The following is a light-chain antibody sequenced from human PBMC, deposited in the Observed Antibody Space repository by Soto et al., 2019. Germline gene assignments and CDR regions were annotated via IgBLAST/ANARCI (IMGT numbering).Light chain of an antibody. CDR1: LNVNSY. Sequence: VVLPTSTDTISFSPWEIGPISFRCSLNVNSYLAWYQQKPGQAPRLVIYDASNRAPGIPARFSGSGSGTDFTLTIRSLEPEDFAVYYCQQRQYWPPITCGQGPR. CDR3: QQRQYWPPIT. J-gene: IGKJ5*01. V-gene: IGKV3-11*01. CDR2: DAS.